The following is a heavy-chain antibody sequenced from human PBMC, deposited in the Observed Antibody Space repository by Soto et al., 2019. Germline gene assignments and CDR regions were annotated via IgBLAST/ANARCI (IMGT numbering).Heavy chain of an antibody. CDR2: MNPNSGNT. CDR1: GYTFTSYD. J-gene: IGHJ6*03. CDR3: ARGYSGSYYRDDYYYYMDV. Sequence: GASVKVSCKASGYTFTSYDINWVRQATGQGLEWMGWMNPNSGNTGYAQKFQGRVTMTRNTSISTAYMELSSLRSEDTAVYYCARGYSGSYYRDDYYYYMDVWGKGTTVTVSS. D-gene: IGHD1-26*01. V-gene: IGHV1-8*01.